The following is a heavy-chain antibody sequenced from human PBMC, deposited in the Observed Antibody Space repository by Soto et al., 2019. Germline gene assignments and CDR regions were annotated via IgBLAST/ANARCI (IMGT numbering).Heavy chain of an antibody. CDR1: GIVFSDY. V-gene: IGHV3-11*01. Sequence: QVQLVVSGGGLVKPGGSLRLSCAASGIVFSDYMSWVRQAPGKGLEWLSYISGSGRTIYSADSVKGRFTISRDNATNSLYLQMNNVRTEDTAVYYCARLPFPWGWFDPWGQGTLVTVSS. CDR3: ARLPFPWGWFDP. CDR2: ISGSGRTI. J-gene: IGHJ5*02. D-gene: IGHD3-16*01.